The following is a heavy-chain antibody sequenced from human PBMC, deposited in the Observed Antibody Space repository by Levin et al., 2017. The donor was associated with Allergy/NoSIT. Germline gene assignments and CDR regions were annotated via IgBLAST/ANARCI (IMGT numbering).Heavy chain of an antibody. D-gene: IGHD6-19*01. CDR3: ARVSSGWGYTGDY. V-gene: IGHV3-21*01. CDR2: ITGSSNYI. CDR1: GFTFSDYS. Sequence: GESLKISCAASGFTFSDYSMIWVRQAPGTGLEWVSSITGSSNYIYYADSVKGRFTISRDNAKNSLFLQMNSLRVEDTAIYYCARVSSGWGYTGDYWGQGTLVTVSS. J-gene: IGHJ4*02.